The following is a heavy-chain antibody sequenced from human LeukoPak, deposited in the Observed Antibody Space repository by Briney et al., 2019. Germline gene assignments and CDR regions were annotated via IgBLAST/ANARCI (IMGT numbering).Heavy chain of an antibody. CDR1: GGTFSSYA. D-gene: IGHD6-6*01. J-gene: IGHJ4*02. CDR3: ARVGYEYSSYRLGPFDY. CDR2: IIPIFGTA. Sequence: SVKVSCKASGGTFSSYAISWVRQAPGQGLEWMGGIIPIFGTANYAQKFQGRVTITADESTSTAYMELSSLRPEDTAVYYCARVGYEYSSYRLGPFDYWGQGTLVTVSS. V-gene: IGHV1-69*13.